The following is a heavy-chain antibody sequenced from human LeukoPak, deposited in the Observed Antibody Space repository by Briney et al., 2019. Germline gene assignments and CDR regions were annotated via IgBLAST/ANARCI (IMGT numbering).Heavy chain of an antibody. Sequence: PGGSLRLSCAASGFTFSDYYMSWIRQAPGKGLEWVSYISSSGSTIYYADSVKGRFTISRDNAKNSLFLQMNSLRVEDTAVYYCASSIYCSGGSCYLYWGQGTLVTVSS. D-gene: IGHD2-15*01. J-gene: IGHJ4*02. CDR2: ISSSGSTI. V-gene: IGHV3-11*01. CDR3: ASSIYCSGGSCYLY. CDR1: GFTFSDYY.